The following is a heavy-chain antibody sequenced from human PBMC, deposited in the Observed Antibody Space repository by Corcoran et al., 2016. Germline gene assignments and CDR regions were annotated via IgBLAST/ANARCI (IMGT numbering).Heavy chain of an antibody. CDR3: ARDGSSTSCPTYYYGMDV. CDR1: GYTFTSYG. D-gene: IGHD2-2*01. V-gene: IGHV1-18*01. CDR2: ISAYNGNT. J-gene: IGHJ6*02. Sequence: QVQLVQSGAEVKKPGASVKVSCKASGYTFTSYGISWVRQAPGQGLEWMGWISAYNGNTNYAQKLQGRVTMTTDTSTSTAYMELRSLRSDATAVYYCARDGSSTSCPTYYYGMDVWGQGTTVTVSS.